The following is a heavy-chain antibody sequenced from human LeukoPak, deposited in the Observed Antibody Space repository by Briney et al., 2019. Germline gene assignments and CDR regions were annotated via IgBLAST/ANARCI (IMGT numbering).Heavy chain of an antibody. V-gene: IGHV1-18*01. CDR1: GYTFTSYG. D-gene: IGHD2-15*01. CDR3: ARVVVVAATVDY. J-gene: IGHJ4*02. Sequence: ASVTVSCKASGYTFTSYGISWVRQAPGQGLEWMGWISAYKGNTNYAQKLQGRVTITTDTSTSTAYMELRSLRSDDTAVYYCARVVVVAATVDYWGQGTLVTVSS. CDR2: ISAYKGNT.